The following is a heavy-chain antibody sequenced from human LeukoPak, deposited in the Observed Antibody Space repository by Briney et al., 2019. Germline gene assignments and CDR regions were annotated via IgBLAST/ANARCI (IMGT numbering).Heavy chain of an antibody. D-gene: IGHD6-13*01. Sequence: GESLKISCKGSGYSFTSYWIGWVRQMPGKGLEWMGIIYPGGSDTRYSPSFQGQVTISADKSISTAYLQWSSLKASDTAMYYCARRRVAAAGYGGPEDYWGQGTLVTVSS. CDR2: IYPGGSDT. J-gene: IGHJ4*02. CDR1: GYSFTSYW. CDR3: ARRRVAAAGYGGPEDY. V-gene: IGHV5-51*01.